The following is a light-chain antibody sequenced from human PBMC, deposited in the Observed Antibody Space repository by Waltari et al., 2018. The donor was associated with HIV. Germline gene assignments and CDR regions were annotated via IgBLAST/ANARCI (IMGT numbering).Light chain of an antibody. V-gene: IGKV2-28*01. Sequence: DIVMTQSPLSLPVTPGEPASISCRSSQSLLHSNGYNYLDWYLQKPGQSPQLLIYLGSNRASGVPDRFSGSGSGTDFTLKISRVEAEDVGVYYCMQAVQPTFGQGTKVEIK. CDR3: MQAVQPT. CDR2: LGS. CDR1: QSLLHSNGYNY. J-gene: IGKJ1*01.